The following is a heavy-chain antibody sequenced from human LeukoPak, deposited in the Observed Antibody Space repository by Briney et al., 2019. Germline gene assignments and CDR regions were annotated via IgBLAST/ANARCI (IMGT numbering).Heavy chain of an antibody. CDR3: ARERGGSIDY. J-gene: IGHJ4*02. CDR2: ILSASSYL. Sequence: GGSLRLSCAASGFTFSSYAMSWVRQAPGKGLEWVSSILSASSYLYYADSVQGRFTISRDNAKNSLYLQMNSLRVEDTAVYYCARERGGSIDYWGQGTLVTVSS. V-gene: IGHV3-21*01. D-gene: IGHD6-13*01. CDR1: GFTFSSYA.